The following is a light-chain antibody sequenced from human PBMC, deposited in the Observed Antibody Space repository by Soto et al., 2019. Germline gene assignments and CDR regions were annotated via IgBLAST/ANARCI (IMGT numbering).Light chain of an antibody. CDR2: GAS. CDR1: QSVSSSY. V-gene: IGKV3-20*01. CDR3: QQYGSSSWT. J-gene: IGKJ1*01. Sequence: EIVLTQSPGTLSLSPGERATLFCRASQSVSSSYLAWYQQRPGQAPRLLIYGASSRATGIPDRFSGSGSGTDFTLTISRLEAEDFAVYYCQQYGSSSWTFGQGTKVDNK.